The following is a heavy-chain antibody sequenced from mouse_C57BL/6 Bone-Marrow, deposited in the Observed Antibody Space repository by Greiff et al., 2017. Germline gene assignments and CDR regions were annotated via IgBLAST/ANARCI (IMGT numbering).Heavy chain of an antibody. CDR1: GYTFTSYD. CDR2: IYPRDGST. V-gene: IGHV1-85*01. D-gene: IGHD1-3*01. Sequence: QVQLQQSGPELVKPGASVKLSCKASGYTFTSYDINWVKQRPGQGREWMGWIYPRDGSTKYNEKFKGKDTWTVDTSSSTAYMELNSLTSEDSAVYVCARVAPYPRLDYWGQGTTLTVSS. J-gene: IGHJ2*01. CDR3: ARVAPYPRLDY.